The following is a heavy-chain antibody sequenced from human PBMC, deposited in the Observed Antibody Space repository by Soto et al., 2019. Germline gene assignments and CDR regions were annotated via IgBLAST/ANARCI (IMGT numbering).Heavy chain of an antibody. CDR2: ISSSGSTI. CDR3: ARDRAPLKNYYFDY. CDR1: GFTFSSYE. J-gene: IGHJ4*02. Sequence: GSLRLSCAASGFTFSSYEMNWVRQAPGKGLEWVSYISSSGSTIYYADSVKGRFTISRDNAKNSLYLQMNSLRAEDTAVYYCARDRAPLKNYYFDYWGQGTLVTVSS. D-gene: IGHD3-10*01. V-gene: IGHV3-48*03.